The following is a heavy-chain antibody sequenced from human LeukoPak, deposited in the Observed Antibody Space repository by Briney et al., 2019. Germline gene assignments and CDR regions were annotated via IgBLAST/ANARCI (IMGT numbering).Heavy chain of an antibody. J-gene: IGHJ4*02. CDR1: GGSISSYY. Sequence: SETLSLTCTVSGGSISSYYWSWIRQPPGKGLEWIGEINHSGSTNYNPSLKSRVTISVDTSKNQFSLKLSSVTAADTAVYYCARQDICGLDYWGQGTLVTVSS. CDR2: INHSGST. D-gene: IGHD1-26*01. V-gene: IGHV4-34*01. CDR3: ARQDICGLDY.